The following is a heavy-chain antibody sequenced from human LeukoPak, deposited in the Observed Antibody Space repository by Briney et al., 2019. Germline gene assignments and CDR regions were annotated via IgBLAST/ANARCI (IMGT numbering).Heavy chain of an antibody. V-gene: IGHV3-49*03. CDR3: TRDRGAYNLYDY. Sequence: GGSLRLSCTASGFTFGDYAMSWIRQAPGKGLEWDGFIRSKAYGETADYAASVKGRFTISRDDSKAIAYLQMNSLKTEDTAVYHCTRDRGAYNLYDYWGQGTLVTVSS. CDR2: IRSKAYGETA. D-gene: IGHD1-1*01. J-gene: IGHJ4*02. CDR1: GFTFGDYA.